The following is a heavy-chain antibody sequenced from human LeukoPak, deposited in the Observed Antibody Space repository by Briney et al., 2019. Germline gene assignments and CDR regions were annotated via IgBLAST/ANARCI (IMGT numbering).Heavy chain of an antibody. CDR1: GGTFSSYA. V-gene: IGHV1-69*04. D-gene: IGHD3-22*01. J-gene: IGHJ4*02. CDR3: AREWELNYYDSSGYYSYYFDY. CDR2: IIPIFGIA. Sequence: SVKVSCKASGGTFSSYAISWARQAPGQGLEWMGRIIPIFGIANYAQKFQGRVTITADKSTSTAYMELSSLRSEDTAVYYCAREWELNYYDSSGYYSYYFDYWGQGTLVTVSS.